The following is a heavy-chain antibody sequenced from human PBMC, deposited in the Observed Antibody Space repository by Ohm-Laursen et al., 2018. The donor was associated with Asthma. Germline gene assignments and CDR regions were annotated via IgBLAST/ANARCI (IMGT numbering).Heavy chain of an antibody. CDR1: GFTFSSSD. Sequence: SLRLSCAASGFTFSSSDMHWVRQAPGKGLEWVAFISYVGSNKNYADSVKGRFTISRDNSKNTLYLQMNSLRAEDTAVYYCTRGGHYGSYFDYWGQGTLVTVSS. V-gene: IGHV3-30*03. CDR2: ISYVGSNK. J-gene: IGHJ4*02. CDR3: TRGGHYGSYFDY. D-gene: IGHD4-17*01.